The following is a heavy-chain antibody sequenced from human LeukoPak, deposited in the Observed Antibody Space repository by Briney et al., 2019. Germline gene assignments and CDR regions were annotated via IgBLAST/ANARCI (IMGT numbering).Heavy chain of an antibody. J-gene: IGHJ4*02. D-gene: IGHD3-22*01. CDR3: ARAGQYASSGYYHY. V-gene: IGHV3-74*01. Sequence: GGSLRLSCAASGFTFSSYWMHWVRQAPGKGLVWVSRINSDGSSTSYADSVKGRFTISRDNAKNMLYLQMNSLRAEDTAVYYCARAGQYASSGYYHYWGQGTLVTVSS. CDR1: GFTFSSYW. CDR2: INSDGSST.